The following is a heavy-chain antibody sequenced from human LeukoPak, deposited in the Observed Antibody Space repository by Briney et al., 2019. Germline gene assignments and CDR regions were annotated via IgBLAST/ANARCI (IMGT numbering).Heavy chain of an antibody. V-gene: IGHV3-30*02. D-gene: IGHD1-26*01. J-gene: IGHJ4*02. CDR3: AKDDESGSYFFDY. Sequence: GGSLRLSCAASGFTFSSYCMHWVRQAPGKGLEWVAVIWYGGSNKYYADSVKGRFTISRDNSKNTLYLQMNSLRAEDTAVYYCAKDDESGSYFFDYWGQGTLVTVSS. CDR2: IWYGGSNK. CDR1: GFTFSSYC.